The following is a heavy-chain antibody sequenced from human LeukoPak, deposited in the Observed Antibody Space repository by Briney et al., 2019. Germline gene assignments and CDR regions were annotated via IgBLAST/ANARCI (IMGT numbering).Heavy chain of an antibody. CDR3: ARAFYDYGDVFDY. V-gene: IGHV3-53*01. CDR1: GFTVSNNY. CDR2: IYTGGST. D-gene: IGHD4-17*01. Sequence: GGSLRLSCAASGFTVSNNYMSWVRQAPGKGLEWGSVIYTGGSTYYADSVKGRFTISRDNSKNTLYLQMNSLRAEDTAVYYCARAFYDYGDVFDYWGQGTLVTVSS. J-gene: IGHJ4*02.